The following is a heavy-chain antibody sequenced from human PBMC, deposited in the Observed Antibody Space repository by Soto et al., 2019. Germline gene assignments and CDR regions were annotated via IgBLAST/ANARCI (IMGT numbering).Heavy chain of an antibody. CDR3: ARPCDARRVDAFDI. CDR1: GYTFTSYA. V-gene: IGHV1-3*01. J-gene: IGHJ3*02. Sequence: ASVKVSCKASGYTFTSYAMHWVRQAPGQRLEWMGWINAGNGNTKYSQKFQGRVTITRDTSASTAYMELSSLRSEDTAVYYCARPCDARRVDAFDIWGQGTLVTVSS. CDR2: INAGNGNT.